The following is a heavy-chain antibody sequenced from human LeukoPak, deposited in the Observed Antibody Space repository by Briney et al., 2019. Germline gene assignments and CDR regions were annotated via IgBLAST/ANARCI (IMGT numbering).Heavy chain of an antibody. CDR2: IRSKANSYAT. V-gene: IGHV3-73*01. D-gene: IGHD2-2*01. Sequence: GGSLRLSCAASGFTFSGSAMHWVRQASGKGLEWVGRIRSKANSYATAYAASVKGRFTISRDDSKNTAYLQMNSLRAEDTAVYYCTRRYHDAFDIWGQGTMVTVSS. CDR1: GFTFSGSA. CDR3: TRRYHDAFDI. J-gene: IGHJ3*02.